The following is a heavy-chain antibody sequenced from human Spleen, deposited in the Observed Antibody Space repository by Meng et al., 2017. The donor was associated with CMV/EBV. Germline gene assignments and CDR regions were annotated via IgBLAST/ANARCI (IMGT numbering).Heavy chain of an antibody. CDR2: IYWDDDK. Sequence: QITLKESGPTLVKPTQTLTLTCTVSGFSLYTAGVAVGWIRQPPGKALEWLALIYWDDDKRYSPSLKSRLAITKDTSKNQVVLTVTNMDPVDTATYYCAHRRDTTGYYVVADWGQRILVTVSS. CDR3: AHRRDTTGYYVVAD. J-gene: IGHJ4*02. V-gene: IGHV2-5*02. D-gene: IGHD3-22*01. CDR1: GFSLYTAGVA.